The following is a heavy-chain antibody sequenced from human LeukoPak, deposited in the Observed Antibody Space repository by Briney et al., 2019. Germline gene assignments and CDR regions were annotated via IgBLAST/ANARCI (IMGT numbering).Heavy chain of an antibody. Sequence: GGSLRLSCAASGFTFSSYSMNWVRQAPGKGLEWVSYISSSSSTIYYADSVKGRFTISRDNAKNSLHLQMNSLRAEDTAVYYCARSHYDSSGYYYYYYYGMDVWGQGTTVTVS. CDR1: GFTFSSYS. CDR3: ARSHYDSSGYYYYYYYGMDV. D-gene: IGHD3-22*01. J-gene: IGHJ6*02. V-gene: IGHV3-48*01. CDR2: ISSSSSTI.